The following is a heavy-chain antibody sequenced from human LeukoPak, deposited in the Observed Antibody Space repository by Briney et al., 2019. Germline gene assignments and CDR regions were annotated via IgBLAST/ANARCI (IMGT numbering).Heavy chain of an antibody. CDR1: GGSISSYY. Sequence: SETLSLTCTVSGGSISSYYWSWIRQPPGKGLEWIGEINHGGSTNYNPSLKSRVTISVDTSKNQFSLKLSSVTAADTAVYYCARRRGYSYGYSSFDYWGQGTLVTVSS. CDR2: INHGGST. J-gene: IGHJ4*02. V-gene: IGHV4-34*01. CDR3: ARRRGYSYGYSSFDY. D-gene: IGHD5-18*01.